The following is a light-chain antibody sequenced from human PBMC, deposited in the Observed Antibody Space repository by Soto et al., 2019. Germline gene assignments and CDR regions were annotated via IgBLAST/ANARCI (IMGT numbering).Light chain of an antibody. CDR1: QSISSW. Sequence: DIQMTQSPSTLSASVGDRVTITCRASQSISSWLAWYQQKPGKAPELLIYKASSLESGVPPRFSGCGSGPEFTLSMSRRQPDDFATYYFEQYNSLYTCRQGTKLEIK. CDR2: KAS. V-gene: IGKV1-5*03. J-gene: IGKJ2*01. CDR3: EQYNSLYT.